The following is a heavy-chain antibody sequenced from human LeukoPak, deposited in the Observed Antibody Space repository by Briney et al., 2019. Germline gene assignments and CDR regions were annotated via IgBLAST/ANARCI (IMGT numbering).Heavy chain of an antibody. CDR1: GGSISSGGYY. CDR2: IYYSGST. J-gene: IGHJ6*02. V-gene: IGHV4-31*03. D-gene: IGHD6-6*01. Sequence: SQTLSLTCTVSGGSISSGGYYWSWIRQHPGKGLEWIGYIYYSGSTYYNPSLKSRVTISVDTSKNQFSLKLSSVTAADTAVYYCARGPRGIAARPFYYYGMDVWGQGTTVTVSS. CDR3: ARGPRGIAARPFYYYGMDV.